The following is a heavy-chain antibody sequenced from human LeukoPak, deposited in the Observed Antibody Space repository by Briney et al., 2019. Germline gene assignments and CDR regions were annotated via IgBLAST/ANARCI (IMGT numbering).Heavy chain of an antibody. V-gene: IGHV3-74*01. J-gene: IGHJ4*02. Sequence: PGGSLRLSCDVSGFTFSNYWMHWVRQAPGKGLVWVARINSDGRSTNYGDSVKGRFTISRDNAKNTLYLQMNSLRAEDTAVYYCARVSDWNFNYWGQGTLVTVSS. CDR3: ARVSDWNFNY. D-gene: IGHD3/OR15-3a*01. CDR1: GFTFSNYW. CDR2: INSDGRST.